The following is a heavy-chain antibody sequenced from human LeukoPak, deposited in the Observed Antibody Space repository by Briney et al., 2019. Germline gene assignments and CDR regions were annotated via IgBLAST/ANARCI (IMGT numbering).Heavy chain of an antibody. CDR3: VRDVVDITPY. V-gene: IGHV3-74*01. CDR2: INSDGSST. Sequence: GGSLRLSCAASGFTFNIYWMHWVRQAPGKGLVWVSRINSDGSSTNYADSVKGRFTISRDNAKNTLYLQMNSLRAEDTVVYYCVRDVVDITPYWGQGTLVTVSS. D-gene: IGHD3-22*01. CDR1: GFTFNIYW. J-gene: IGHJ4*02.